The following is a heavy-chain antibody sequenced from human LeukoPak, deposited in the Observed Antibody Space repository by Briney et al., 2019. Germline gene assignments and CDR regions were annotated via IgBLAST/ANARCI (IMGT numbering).Heavy chain of an antibody. Sequence: GGSLRLSCAASGFTFSSYGMHWVRQAPGKGLEWVAFIRYDGSNKYYADSVKGRFTISRGNSKNTLYLQMNSLRAEDTAVYYCAKDQGDYGGNYYFDYWGQGTLVTVSS. D-gene: IGHD4-23*01. J-gene: IGHJ4*02. CDR2: IRYDGSNK. V-gene: IGHV3-30*02. CDR3: AKDQGDYGGNYYFDY. CDR1: GFTFSSYG.